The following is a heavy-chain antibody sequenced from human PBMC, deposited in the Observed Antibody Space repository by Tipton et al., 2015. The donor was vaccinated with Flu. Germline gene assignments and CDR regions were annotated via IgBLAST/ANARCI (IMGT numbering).Heavy chain of an antibody. J-gene: IGHJ4*02. CDR2: ISAYTDNT. CDR1: GYTFKSYG. CDR3: ARDMPQGFVVMPPSKRFDF. V-gene: IGHV1-18*01. Sequence: QVQLVQSGAEVKKPGASVKVSCKASGYTFKSYGISWVRQAPGQGLEWMGWISAYTDNTNYAQRFQGRITMTTDTSTSTAFMELRSLRSDDTAVYYCARDMPQGFVVMPPSKRFDFWGQGTLLPVSS. D-gene: IGHD2-8*01.